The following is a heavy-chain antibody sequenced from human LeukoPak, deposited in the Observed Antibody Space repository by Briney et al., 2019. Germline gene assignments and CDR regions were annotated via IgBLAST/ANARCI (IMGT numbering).Heavy chain of an antibody. CDR3: ARARKYSYGPPLFDY. CDR2: IYAGDADS. CDR1: GYSFDSFW. Sequence: GESLKISCKGSGYSFDSFWIGWVRQMPGKGLEWMGTIYAGDADSRYSPSLQGQATISADKSNGTAYLQWSSLKASDTATYYCARARKYSYGPPLFDYWGQGTLVTVSS. J-gene: IGHJ4*02. V-gene: IGHV5-51*01. D-gene: IGHD2-15*01.